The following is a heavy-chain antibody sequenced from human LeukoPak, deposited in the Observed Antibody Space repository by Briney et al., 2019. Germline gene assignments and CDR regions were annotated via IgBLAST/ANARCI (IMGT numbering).Heavy chain of an antibody. J-gene: IGHJ6*02. CDR1: GFTFSSYS. D-gene: IGHD3-10*01. V-gene: IGHV3-49*03. CDR3: TRGQEGNYYYFGMDV. CDR2: IRSKDYGGTA. Sequence: GGSLRLSCAGTGFTFSSYSMNWFRQAPGKGLEWVGFIRSKDYGGTAEYAASVKGRFTISRDESKTIAYLQMNSLKTEDTAVYYCTRGQEGNYYYFGMDVWGQGTTVTVSS.